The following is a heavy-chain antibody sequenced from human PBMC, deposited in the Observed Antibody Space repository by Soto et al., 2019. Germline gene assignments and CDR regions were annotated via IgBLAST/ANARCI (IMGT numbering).Heavy chain of an antibody. V-gene: IGHV1-2*04. Sequence: ASVKVTCTDAGYTFSVNYMHWVRQAPGQGLEWMGWINPNSGGTNYAQKFQGWVTMTRDTSISTAYMELSRLRSDYTAVYYCARTRKQLAEFDYWGQGTLVTVSS. D-gene: IGHD6-6*01. CDR2: INPNSGGT. CDR3: ARTRKQLAEFDY. J-gene: IGHJ4*02. CDR1: GYTFSVNY.